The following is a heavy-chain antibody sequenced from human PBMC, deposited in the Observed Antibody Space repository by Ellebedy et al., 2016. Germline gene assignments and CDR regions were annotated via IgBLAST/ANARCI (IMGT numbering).Heavy chain of an antibody. V-gene: IGHV3-74*01. J-gene: IGHJ4*02. CDR3: ARDTGSGDYVVY. Sequence: GGSLRLSCAASGFTFRDYWMHWVRQAPGKGLVWVSRINNDGKNARYADSVEGRFTISRDNAKSTLYLQMNSLRAEDTAVYYCARDTGSGDYVVYWGQGTLVTVSS. CDR2: INNDGKNA. CDR1: GFTFRDYW. D-gene: IGHD4-17*01.